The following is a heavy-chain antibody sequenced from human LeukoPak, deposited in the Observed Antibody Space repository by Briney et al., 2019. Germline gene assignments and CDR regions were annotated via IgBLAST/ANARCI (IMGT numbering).Heavy chain of an antibody. D-gene: IGHD6-13*01. CDR1: GFTFSSYW. Sequence: GGSLRLSCAASGFTFSSYWMSWVRQAPGKGLEWVSAISGSGGSTYYADSVKGRFTISRDNSKNTLYLQMNSLRAEDTAVYYCAKDRRSSSWSWFDPWGQGTLVTVSS. CDR3: AKDRRSSSWSWFDP. V-gene: IGHV3-23*01. J-gene: IGHJ5*02. CDR2: ISGSGGST.